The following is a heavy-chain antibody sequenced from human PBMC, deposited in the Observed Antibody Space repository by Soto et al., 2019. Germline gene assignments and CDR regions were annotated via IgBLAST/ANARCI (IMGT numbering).Heavy chain of an antibody. J-gene: IGHJ5*02. D-gene: IGHD2-21*01. CDR2: INPSVGRA. V-gene: IGHV1-46*01. CDR1: GYTFTIYY. Sequence: QVQLVQSGAEVKKPGASVKVSCKASGYTFTIYYIHWVRHAPGQGLEWMGIINPSVGRASYAQKFQDRVTRTRDTSTSTVYMELRSLTSEDTAVYYCAREPVDNVISDSWGQGTLVTVSS. CDR3: AREPVDNVISDS.